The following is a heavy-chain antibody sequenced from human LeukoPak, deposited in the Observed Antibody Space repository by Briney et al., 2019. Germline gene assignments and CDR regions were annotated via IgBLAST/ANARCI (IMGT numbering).Heavy chain of an antibody. CDR3: AKRSVIAAARRGEYYFDY. CDR2: INPNSGGT. Sequence: GASVKVSCKASGYTFTGYYMHWVRQAPGQELGWMGRINPNSGGTNYAQKFQGRVTMTRDTSISTAYMELSRLRSDDTAVYYCAKRSVIAAARRGEYYFDYWGQGTLVTVSS. CDR1: GYTFTGYY. V-gene: IGHV1-2*06. J-gene: IGHJ4*02. D-gene: IGHD6-13*01.